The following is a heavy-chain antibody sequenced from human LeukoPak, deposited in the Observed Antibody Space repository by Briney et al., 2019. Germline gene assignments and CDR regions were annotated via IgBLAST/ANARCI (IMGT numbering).Heavy chain of an antibody. V-gene: IGHV3-11*06. CDR2: ISSTSSYT. J-gene: IGHJ4*02. CDR1: GFTFSHYY. CDR3: ARVRQYYDIFTGYYSDY. Sequence: PGGSLRLPCAASGFTFSHYYMSWIRQAPGKGLEWVSYISSTSSYTNYTDSVKGRFTISKDNAKNSLYLQMNSLRAEDRAVYYCARVRQYYDIFTGYYSDYWGQGTLVSVSS. D-gene: IGHD3-9*01.